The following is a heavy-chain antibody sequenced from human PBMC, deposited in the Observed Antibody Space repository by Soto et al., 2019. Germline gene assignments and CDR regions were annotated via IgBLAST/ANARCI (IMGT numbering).Heavy chain of an antibody. Sequence: SETLSLTCTVSGGSISSGDYYWSWIRQPPGKGLEWIGYIYYSGSTYYNPSLKSRVTISVDTSKNQFSLKLSSVTAADTAVYYCARGGRYYDIMTGYPEYYFDYWGQGTLVNVSS. V-gene: IGHV4-30-4*01. J-gene: IGHJ4*02. CDR2: IYYSGST. CDR1: GGSISSGDYY. CDR3: ARGGRYYDIMTGYPEYYFDY. D-gene: IGHD3-9*01.